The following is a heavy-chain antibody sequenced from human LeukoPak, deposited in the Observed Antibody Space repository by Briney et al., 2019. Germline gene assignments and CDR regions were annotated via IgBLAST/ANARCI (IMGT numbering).Heavy chain of an antibody. CDR2: INPNSGGT. D-gene: IGHD6-6*01. CDR1: GNTFTSYD. CDR3: AREKARQLGFDP. J-gene: IGHJ5*02. Sequence: ASVKVSCKASGNTFTSYDINWVRQATGQGLEWMGWINPNSGGTNYAQKFQGRVTMTRDTSISTAYMELSRLRSDDTAVYYCAREKARQLGFDPWGQGTLVTVSS. V-gene: IGHV1-2*02.